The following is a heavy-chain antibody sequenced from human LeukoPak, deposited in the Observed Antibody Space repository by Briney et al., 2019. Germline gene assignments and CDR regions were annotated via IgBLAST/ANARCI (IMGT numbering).Heavy chain of an antibody. CDR2: IYSGGST. CDR1: GFTVSNNY. J-gene: IGHJ6*02. CDR3: ARENYYGSGSSYYYYGMDV. V-gene: IGHV3-66*01. Sequence: GGSLRLSCAVSGFTVSNNYMSWVRQAPGKGLEWVSVIYSGGSTFYADSVKGRFTISRDNSKNTLYFQMNGLRAEDTAVYYCARENYYGSGSSYYYYGMDVWGQGTTVTVSS. D-gene: IGHD3-10*01.